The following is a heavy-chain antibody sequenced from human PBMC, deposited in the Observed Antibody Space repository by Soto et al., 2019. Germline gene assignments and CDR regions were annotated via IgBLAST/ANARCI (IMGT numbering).Heavy chain of an antibody. J-gene: IGHJ6*02. D-gene: IGHD3-10*01. Sequence: ASVKVSCKASGYTFTSYDINWVRQATGQGLEWMGWMNPNSGNTGYAQKFQGRVTMTRNTSISTAYMELSSLRSEDTAVYYCARVGLMLWFQSQNYAMDVWGQGTTVTVS. V-gene: IGHV1-8*01. CDR1: GYTFTSYD. CDR3: ARVGLMLWFQSQNYAMDV. CDR2: MNPNSGNT.